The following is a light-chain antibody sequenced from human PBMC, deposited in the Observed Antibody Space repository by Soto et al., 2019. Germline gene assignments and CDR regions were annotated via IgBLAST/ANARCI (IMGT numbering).Light chain of an antibody. V-gene: IGKV3-15*01. CDR2: GAS. CDR1: QSINAH. CDR3: QQYNTWLWT. J-gene: IGKJ1*01. Sequence: EVVMTQSPATLSVSPGERVTLSCRASQSINAHLAWYQQKPGQAPRLLIHGASTRATGIPARFSGSGFGTEFILTISSLQSEDFGVYYGQQYNTWLWTFGQGTKVE.